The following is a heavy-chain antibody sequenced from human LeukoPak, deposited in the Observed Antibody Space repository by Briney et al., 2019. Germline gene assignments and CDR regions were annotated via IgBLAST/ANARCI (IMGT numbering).Heavy chain of an antibody. V-gene: IGHV4-34*01. CDR1: GGSFSGYY. CDR3: ARDAAYYDFWSGRYNWFDP. CDR2: IYYSGST. J-gene: IGHJ5*02. Sequence: SETLSLTCAVYGGSFSGYYWGWIRQPPGKGLEWIGSIYYSGSTYYNPSLKSRVTISVDTSKNQFSLKLSSVTAADTAVYYCARDAAYYDFWSGRYNWFDPWGQGTLVTVSS. D-gene: IGHD3-3*01.